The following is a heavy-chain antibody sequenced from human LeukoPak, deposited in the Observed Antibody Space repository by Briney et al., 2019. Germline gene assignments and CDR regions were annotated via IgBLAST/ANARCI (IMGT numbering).Heavy chain of an antibody. D-gene: IGHD6-19*01. CDR1: GGFFSGYY. CDR3: ARAWLVPDY. Sequence: SETLSLTCAVYGGFFSGYYWSWIRQPPGKGLEWIGEINHSGSTNYNPSLKSRVTISVDTSKNQFSLKLSSVTAADTAVYYCARAWLVPDYWGQGTLVTVSS. V-gene: IGHV4-34*01. J-gene: IGHJ4*02. CDR2: INHSGST.